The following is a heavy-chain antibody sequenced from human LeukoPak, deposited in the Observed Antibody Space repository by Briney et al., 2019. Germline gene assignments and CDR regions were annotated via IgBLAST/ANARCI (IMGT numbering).Heavy chain of an antibody. CDR3: ARVGYCSSTSCYGRGGNWFDP. V-gene: IGHV3-48*04. Sequence: PGGSLRLSCAASGFTFSHYSMNWVRQAPGKGLEWVSYISSSSSTIYYADSVKGRFTISRDNAKNSLYLQMNSLRAEDTAVYYCARVGYCSSTSCYGRGGNWFDPWGQGTLVTVSS. J-gene: IGHJ5*02. CDR1: GFTFSHYS. D-gene: IGHD2-2*01. CDR2: ISSSSSTI.